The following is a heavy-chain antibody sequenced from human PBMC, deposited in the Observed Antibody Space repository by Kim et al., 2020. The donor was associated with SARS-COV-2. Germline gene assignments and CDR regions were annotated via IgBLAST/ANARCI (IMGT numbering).Heavy chain of an antibody. D-gene: IGHD6-13*01. CDR3: ARRTIAAAGPFDY. CDR2: IYYSGST. Sequence: SETLSLTCTVSGGSISSSSYYWGWIRQPPGKGLEWIGSIYYSGSTYYNPSLKSRVTISVDTSKNQFSLKLSSVTAADTAVYYCARRTIAAAGPFDYWGQG. CDR1: GGSISSSSYY. V-gene: IGHV4-39*01. J-gene: IGHJ4*02.